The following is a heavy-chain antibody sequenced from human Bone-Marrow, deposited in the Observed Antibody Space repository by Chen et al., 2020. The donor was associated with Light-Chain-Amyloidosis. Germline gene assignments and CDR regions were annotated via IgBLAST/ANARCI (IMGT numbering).Heavy chain of an antibody. D-gene: IGHD1-26*01. Sequence: EVQLVESGGGLVQAGGSLRLSCAASGFTFSRYWMSWVRQAPGKGLEWVTNIKEDGSEKYYVDSVKGRFTISRDNAKNSVYLQMNSLRPEDTAFYYCVRAAEGGTYLEGIDHWGQGTLVTVSS. CDR2: IKEDGSEK. CDR3: VRAAEGGTYLEGIDH. CDR1: GFTFSRYW. V-gene: IGHV3-7*03. J-gene: IGHJ4*02.